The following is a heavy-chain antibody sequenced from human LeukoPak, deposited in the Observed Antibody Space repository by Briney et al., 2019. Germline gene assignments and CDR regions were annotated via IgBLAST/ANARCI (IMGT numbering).Heavy chain of an antibody. CDR1: GFTFNNYA. Sequence: GGSLRLSCAASGFTFNNYAMTWVRHAPGKGLEGVSAISGSGGTTYYTDSVKGRFTISRDNSKNTLYLQMNSLRAEDTAVYYCAKRGTYLDYWGQGTLVTVSS. J-gene: IGHJ4*02. CDR2: ISGSGGTT. V-gene: IGHV3-23*01. CDR3: AKRGTYLDY. D-gene: IGHD1-7*01.